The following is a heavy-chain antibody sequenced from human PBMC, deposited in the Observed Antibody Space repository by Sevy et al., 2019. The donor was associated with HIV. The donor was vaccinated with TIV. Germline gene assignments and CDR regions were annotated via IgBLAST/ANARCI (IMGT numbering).Heavy chain of an antibody. J-gene: IGHJ1*01. Sequence: ASVKVSCKASGYTFTSYYMHWVRQAPGQGLEWMGIINPSGGSTSYAQKFQGRVTMTRDTSTSTVYMELSSLRSEDTAVYYCARERVEQWLLQGYFQHWGQGTLVTVSS. CDR3: ARERVEQWLLQGYFQH. CDR2: INPSGGST. CDR1: GYTFTSYY. V-gene: IGHV1-46*01. D-gene: IGHD6-19*01.